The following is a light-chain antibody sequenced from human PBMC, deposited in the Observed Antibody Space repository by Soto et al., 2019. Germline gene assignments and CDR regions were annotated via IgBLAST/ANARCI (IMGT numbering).Light chain of an antibody. CDR1: SGHSSYA. CDR2: LNSDGSP. CDR3: QTWGTGTVV. Sequence: QLVLTQSPSASASLGASVKLTCTLSSGHSSYAIAWHQQQPEKGPRYLMKLNSDGSPSKGDGIPDRFSGSSSGAERYLTLSSLQSEDEADYYCQTWGTGTVVFGGGTKLPVL. V-gene: IGLV4-69*01. J-gene: IGLJ2*01.